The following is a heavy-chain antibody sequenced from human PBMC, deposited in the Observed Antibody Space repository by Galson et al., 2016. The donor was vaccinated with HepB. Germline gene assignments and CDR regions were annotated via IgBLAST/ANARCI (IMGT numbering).Heavy chain of an antibody. CDR3: AKDRAGYTVRYYYYGMDV. CDR2: ISYDGSSQ. Sequence: SLRLSCAASGFTCSDSWMTWVRQAPGKGLEWVAVISYDGSSQFYADSVKGRFTISRDNAKNTLYLQMDSLRVEDTAGYYCAKDRAGYTVRYYYYGMDVWGLGTTVTVSS. V-gene: IGHV3-30*18. CDR1: GFTCSDSW. D-gene: IGHD5-24*01. J-gene: IGHJ6*02.